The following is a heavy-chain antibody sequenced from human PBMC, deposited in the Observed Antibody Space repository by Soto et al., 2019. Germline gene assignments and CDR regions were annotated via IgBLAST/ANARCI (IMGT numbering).Heavy chain of an antibody. J-gene: IGHJ5*02. CDR3: ATSPRSGNWFDP. CDR1: GGTFSSYA. D-gene: IGHD3-10*01. Sequence: GASVKVSCKASGGTFSSYAISWVRQAPGQGLEWMGGIIPIFGTANYAQKFQGRVTITADESTSTAYMELSSLRSEDTAVYYCATSPRSGNWFDPWGQGTLVTVSS. V-gene: IGHV1-69*13. CDR2: IIPIFGTA.